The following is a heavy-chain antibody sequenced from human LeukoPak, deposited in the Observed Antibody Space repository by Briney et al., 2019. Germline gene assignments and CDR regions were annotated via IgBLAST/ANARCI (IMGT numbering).Heavy chain of an antibody. Sequence: SEILSLTCTVSGASLSTYYWSWIRQPPGKGLEWIGYIFYSGSTLYNPSLQSRVTISVDTSKNQFSLRLTSVTAADTAVYYCASGPYPAAGTDHQFDYWGQGTLVTVSS. CDR3: ASGPYPAAGTDHQFDY. J-gene: IGHJ4*02. D-gene: IGHD6-13*01. CDR2: IFYSGST. CDR1: GASLSTYY. V-gene: IGHV4-59*01.